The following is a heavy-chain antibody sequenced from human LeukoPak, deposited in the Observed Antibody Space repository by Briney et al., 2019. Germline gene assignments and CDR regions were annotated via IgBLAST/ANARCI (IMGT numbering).Heavy chain of an antibody. CDR1: GGSISSYY. J-gene: IGHJ4*02. CDR3: ARQSISGSSLSYFDY. Sequence: SETLSLTCTVSGGSISSYYWRWLRQPPGKGLEWIGNIYESGSTNYNPSLKSRVTISVDTSKNQCSLKLSSVTAADTAVYYCARQSISGSSLSYFDYWGQGTLVNVSS. D-gene: IGHD3-22*01. V-gene: IGHV4-59*01. CDR2: IYESGST.